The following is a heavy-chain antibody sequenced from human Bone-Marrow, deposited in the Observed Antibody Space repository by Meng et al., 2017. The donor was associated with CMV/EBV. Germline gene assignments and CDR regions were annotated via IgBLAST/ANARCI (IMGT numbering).Heavy chain of an antibody. V-gene: IGHV6-1*01. CDR1: GDSVSSNSAS. D-gene: IGHD3-3*01. J-gene: IGHJ6*02. Sequence: SQTLSLTCAISGDSVSSNSASWNWIRQSPSRGLEWLGRTYYRSKWYNDYAVSVKSRMTINPDTSNNQFSLQLNSVTPDDTAVYYCARDSHDFWSGYYQVYYYGMDVWGQGTTVTVSS. CDR3: ARDSHDFWSGYYQVYYYGMDV. CDR2: TYYRSKWYN.